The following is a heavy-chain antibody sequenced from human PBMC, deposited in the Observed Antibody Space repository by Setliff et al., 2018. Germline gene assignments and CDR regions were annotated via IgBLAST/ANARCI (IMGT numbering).Heavy chain of an antibody. J-gene: IGHJ3*02. CDR1: GDTISRGGYF. CDR3: ASGPDSGMMEAFDI. D-gene: IGHD1-1*01. CDR2: IYYTGTS. Sequence: PSETLSLTCSLYGDTISRGGYFWSWIRQFPGKGLEWIGSIYYTGTSYYSSSLKSRLLMSVDTSKNQFSLKLNSVTAADTAVYYCASGPDSGMMEAFDIWGQGTMVTVSS. V-gene: IGHV4-31*03.